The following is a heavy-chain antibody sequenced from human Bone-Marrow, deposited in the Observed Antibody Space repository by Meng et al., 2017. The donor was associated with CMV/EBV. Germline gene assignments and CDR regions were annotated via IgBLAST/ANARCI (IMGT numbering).Heavy chain of an antibody. D-gene: IGHD3-3*01. Sequence: SETLSLTCTVSGGSVSSGSYYWSWIRQPPGKGLEWIGYIYYSGSTNYNPSLKSRVTISVDTSKNQFSLKLSSVTAADTAVYYCARGSGFDPWGQGTLVTVSS. J-gene: IGHJ5*02. V-gene: IGHV4-61*01. CDR1: GGSVSSGSYY. CDR2: IYYSGST. CDR3: ARGSGFDP.